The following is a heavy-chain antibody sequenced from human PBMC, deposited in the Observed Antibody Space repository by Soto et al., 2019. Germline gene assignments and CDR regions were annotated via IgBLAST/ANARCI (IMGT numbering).Heavy chain of an antibody. J-gene: IGHJ4*02. Sequence: QVQLVQSGAEVKKPGASVKVSCKASGYTFNSYGISWVRQAPGQGLEWMGWSSAYNGNTNYAQKLQGRVTMTTDTSTNTAYRELRSLRADDTAVDYCARSGVWEPRDYWGQGSLVTVSS. CDR1: GYTFNSYG. CDR3: ARSGVWEPRDY. V-gene: IGHV1-18*01. D-gene: IGHD1-26*01. CDR2: SSAYNGNT.